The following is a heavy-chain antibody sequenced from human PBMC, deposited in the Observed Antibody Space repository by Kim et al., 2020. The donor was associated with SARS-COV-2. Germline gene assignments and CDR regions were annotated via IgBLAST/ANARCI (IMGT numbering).Heavy chain of an antibody. V-gene: IGHV1-69*13. CDR3: ASSLAASYYYYLMDV. J-gene: IGHJ6*03. CDR2: IIAPLRTA. CDR1: GGRLTTYA. Sequence: SVKVSCKPSGGRLTTYAISWVRQAPGQGLEWMGAIIAPLRTAVYAQIFQGRLTITADESTNTAYMELNGLTSEDTAVYFCASSLAASYYYYLMDVWGQGTTVTVSS. D-gene: IGHD6-19*01.